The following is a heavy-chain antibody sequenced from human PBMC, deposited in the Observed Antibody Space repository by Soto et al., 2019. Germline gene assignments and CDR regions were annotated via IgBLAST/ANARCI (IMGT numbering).Heavy chain of an antibody. J-gene: IGHJ4*02. CDR3: ATLRAVVSSLDY. CDR1: GGSISSYY. Sequence: QVQLQESGPGLVKPSETLSLTCTVSGGSISSYYWSWIRQPPGKGLEWIGYIYYSGSTNYNPSLKSRVTISVDTSKNQFSLKLSSLTAADTAVSYCATLRAVVSSLDYWGQGTLVTVSS. D-gene: IGHD2-21*01. V-gene: IGHV4-59*12. CDR2: IYYSGST.